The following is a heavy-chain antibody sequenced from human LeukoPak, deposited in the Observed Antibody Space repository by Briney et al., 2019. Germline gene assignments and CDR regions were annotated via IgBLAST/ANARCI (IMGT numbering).Heavy chain of an antibody. V-gene: IGHV4-59*01. D-gene: IGHD2-21*01. CDR1: GGSISSYY. CDR2: IYYIGST. CDR3: ARVFPVYFDL. Sequence: PSGTLSLTCTVSGGSISSYYWSWIRQPPGKGLEWIGYIYYIGSTNYNPSLKSRVTISVDTSKNQFSLKLSSVTAADTAVYYCARVFPVYFDLWGRGTLVTVSS. J-gene: IGHJ2*01.